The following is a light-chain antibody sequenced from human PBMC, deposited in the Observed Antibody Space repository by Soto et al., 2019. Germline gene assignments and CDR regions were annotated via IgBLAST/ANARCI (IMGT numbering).Light chain of an antibody. V-gene: IGLV2-11*01. J-gene: IGLJ1*01. CDR2: DVS. Sequence: QCVVTQPPSVSGSPGQSVTISCTGTISDVGGFNYVSWYQHHPGKAPKLMIYDVSKRPSGVPDRFSGSKYGNTASLTISGLQAEDEADYYCCSYAGGYTHYVFATGTKVTVL. CDR1: ISDVGGFNY. CDR3: CSYAGGYTHYV.